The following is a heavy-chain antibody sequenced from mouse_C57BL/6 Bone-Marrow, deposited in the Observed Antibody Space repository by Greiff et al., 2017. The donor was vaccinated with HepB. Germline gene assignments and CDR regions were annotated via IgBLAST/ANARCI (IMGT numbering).Heavy chain of an antibody. CDR2: SRNKANDYTT. J-gene: IGHJ3*01. CDR1: GFTFSDFY. D-gene: IGHD2-3*01. CDR3: ARDGYDGPWFAY. Sequence: EVKVVESGGGLVQSGRSLRLSCATSGFTFSDFYMEWVRQAPGKGLEWIAASRNKANDYTTEYSASVKGRFIVSRDSSQSILYLQMNALRAEDTAIYYCARDGYDGPWFAYWGQGTLVTVSA. V-gene: IGHV7-1*01.